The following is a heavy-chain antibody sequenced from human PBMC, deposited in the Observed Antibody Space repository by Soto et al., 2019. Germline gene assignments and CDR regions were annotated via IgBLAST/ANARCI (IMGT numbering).Heavy chain of an antibody. CDR1: GGTFSSYA. CDR3: ARAGGSGSYPSWWWETEYYYGMDV. J-gene: IGHJ6*02. D-gene: IGHD3-10*01. V-gene: IGHV1-69*06. CDR2: IIPIFGTA. Sequence: QVQLVQSGAEVKKPGSSVKVSCKASGGTFSSYAISWVRQAPGQGLEWMGGIIPIFGTANYAQKFQGRVTITADKSTSTAYMELSSLRSEDTAMYYCARAGGSGSYPSWWWETEYYYGMDVWGQGTTVTVSS.